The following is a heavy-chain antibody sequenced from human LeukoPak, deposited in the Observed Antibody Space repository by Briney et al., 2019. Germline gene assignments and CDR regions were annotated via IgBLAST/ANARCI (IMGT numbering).Heavy chain of an antibody. D-gene: IGHD3-3*01. Sequence: GGSLRLSCAASGFTFSSYGMHWVRQAPGKGLEWVAVISYAGTNKYYADSVKGRFSISRDNSKNTLYPQMNSLRAEDTAVYYCAKEKSGYDFWSGDLFDYWGQGTLVTVSS. CDR3: AKEKSGYDFWSGDLFDY. CDR1: GFTFSSYG. J-gene: IGHJ4*02. V-gene: IGHV3-30*18. CDR2: ISYAGTNK.